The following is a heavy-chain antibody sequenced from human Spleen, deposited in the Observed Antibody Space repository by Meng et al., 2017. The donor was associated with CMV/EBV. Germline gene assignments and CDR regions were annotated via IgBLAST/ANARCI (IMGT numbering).Heavy chain of an antibody. V-gene: IGHV1-69*12. D-gene: IGHD6-6*01. J-gene: IGHJ4*02. CDR3: ATEGDSSSSLYFDY. CDR2: TIPIFGTA. Sequence: VQLGQSGAVGKKPSATVKVSWKASGGTFTTYVISWVRQAPGEGLEWMGGTIPIFGTASYAQKFQGRVTITADESTKTAYMELSSLKSEDTAVYYCATEGDSSSSLYFDYWGQGTLVTVSS. CDR1: GGTFTTYV.